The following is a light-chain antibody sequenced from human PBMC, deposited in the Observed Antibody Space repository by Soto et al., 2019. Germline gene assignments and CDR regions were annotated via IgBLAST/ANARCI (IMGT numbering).Light chain of an antibody. CDR3: SSYTSSSNVV. V-gene: IGLV2-14*01. CDR2: EVS. CDR1: SSDVGGYNY. Sequence: QSALTQPASVSGSPGQSITISCTGTSSDVGGYNYVSWYQQHPGKVPKLMIYEVSNRPSGVSNRFSASKSGNTASLTISGLQGEDEADYYCSSYTSSSNVVFGGGTKVIVL. J-gene: IGLJ2*01.